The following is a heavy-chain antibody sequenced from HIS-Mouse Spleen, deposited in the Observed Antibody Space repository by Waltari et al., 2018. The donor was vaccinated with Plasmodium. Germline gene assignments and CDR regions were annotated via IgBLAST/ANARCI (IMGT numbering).Heavy chain of an antibody. D-gene: IGHD6-13*01. CDR3: ARVLGYKAAAGTFVEYFQH. Sequence: QVQLAQSGAEGKKPGASVKVSCKASGYTFTGYQMHWVRQAPGHGLEWKGWINPNSGGTNYAQKFQGRVTMTRDTSISTAYMELSRLRSDDTAVYYCARVLGYKAAAGTFVEYFQHWGQGTLVTVSS. CDR2: INPNSGGT. V-gene: IGHV1-2*02. J-gene: IGHJ1*01. CDR1: GYTFTGYQ.